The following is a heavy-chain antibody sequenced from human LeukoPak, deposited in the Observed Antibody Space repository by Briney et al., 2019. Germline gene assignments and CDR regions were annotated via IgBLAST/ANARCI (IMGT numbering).Heavy chain of an antibody. V-gene: IGHV3-23*01. J-gene: IGHJ4*02. D-gene: IGHD3-22*01. CDR1: GFTFSSYA. CDR3: AKSNAGFRGYYYFDY. CDR2: LGGGGSST. Sequence: PGGSLRLSCAASGFTFSSYAMSWVRQAPGKGLEWVSDLGGGGSSTYYADSVKGRFTISRDNSKNTLYLQMNSLRAEDTAVYYCAKSNAGFRGYYYFDYWGQGTLVTVSS.